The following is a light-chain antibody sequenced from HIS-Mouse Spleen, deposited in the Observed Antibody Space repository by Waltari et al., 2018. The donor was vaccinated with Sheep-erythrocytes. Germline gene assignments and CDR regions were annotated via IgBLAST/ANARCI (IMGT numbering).Light chain of an antibody. J-gene: IGLJ3*02. CDR2: YKSDSDK. CDR3: MIWHSSAWV. V-gene: IGLV5-45*03. Sequence: QAVLTQPSSLSASPGASASLTCTLRSGINVGTYRIYWYKQKPGSPPQYLLRYKSDSDKQQGSGVPIRFSGSKDASANAGILLISGLQSEDEADYYCMIWHSSAWVFGGGTKLTVL. CDR1: SGINVGTYR.